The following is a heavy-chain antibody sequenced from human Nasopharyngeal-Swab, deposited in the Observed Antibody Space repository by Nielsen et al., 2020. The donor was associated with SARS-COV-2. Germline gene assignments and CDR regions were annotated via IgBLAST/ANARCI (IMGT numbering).Heavy chain of an antibody. Sequence: GESLKISCAASGFIFSNYAMSWVRQAPGKGLEWVSTINNRGDDTHYVDSVRGRFTVSRDNSKNTLYLQMNSLSAEDTAVYYCAKDRIFGVDGLYYMDVWGKGTTVTVSS. CDR2: INNRGDDT. D-gene: IGHD3-3*01. V-gene: IGHV3-23*01. J-gene: IGHJ6*03. CDR1: GFIFSNYA. CDR3: AKDRIFGVDGLYYMDV.